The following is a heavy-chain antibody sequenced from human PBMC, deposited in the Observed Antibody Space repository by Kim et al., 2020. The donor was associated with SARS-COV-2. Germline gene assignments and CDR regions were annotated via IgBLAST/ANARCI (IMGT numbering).Heavy chain of an antibody. Sequence: SETLSLTCTVSGCSISSGGYYWSWIRQHPGKGLEWIGYIYYSGSTYYNSSHKSRVNISVDTSKNQFSLKLSSVTAADTAVYYCARVPAAGTGWFDPWGQGTLVTVSS. V-gene: IGHV4-31*03. CDR3: ARVPAAGTGWFDP. CDR2: IYYSGST. CDR1: GCSISSGGYY. J-gene: IGHJ5*02. D-gene: IGHD6-13*01.